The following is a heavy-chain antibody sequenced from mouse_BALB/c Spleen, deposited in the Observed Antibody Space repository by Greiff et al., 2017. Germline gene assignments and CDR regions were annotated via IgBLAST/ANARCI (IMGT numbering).Heavy chain of an antibody. CDR2: ISSGSSTI. J-gene: IGHJ4*01. V-gene: IGHV5-17*02. CDR1: GFTFSSFG. CDR3: ARSYYGNYYYAMDY. D-gene: IGHD2-10*01. Sequence: EVKVVESGGGLVQPGGSRKLSCAASGFTFSSFGMHWVRQAPEKGLEWVAYISSGSSTIYYADTVKGRFTISRDNPKNTLFLQMTSLRSEDTAMYYCARSYYGNYYYAMDYWGQGTSVTVSS.